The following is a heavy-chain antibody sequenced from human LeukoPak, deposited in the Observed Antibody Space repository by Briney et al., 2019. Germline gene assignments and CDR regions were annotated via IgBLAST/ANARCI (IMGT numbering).Heavy chain of an antibody. CDR2: IGTAGDT. V-gene: IGHV3-13*01. D-gene: IGHD3-16*02. J-gene: IGHJ3*02. CDR1: GFTFSSYD. CDR3: ARGSLRLGELSLLGAFDI. Sequence: GGSLRLSCAASGFTFSSYDMHWVRQATGKGLEWVSAIGTAGDTYYPGSVKGRFTISRENAKNSLYLQMNSLRAGDTAVYYCARGSLRLGELSLLGAFDIWGQGTMVTVSS.